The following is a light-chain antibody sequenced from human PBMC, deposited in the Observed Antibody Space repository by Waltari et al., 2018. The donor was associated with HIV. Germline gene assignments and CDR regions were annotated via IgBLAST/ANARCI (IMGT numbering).Light chain of an antibody. Sequence: DFVMTQSPDSLAVSLGERATINCKSSRSVFYSSNNKNYLAWYQQRPGQPPRLLIYWASIRESGVPDRFSGSGSGADFTLSISSLQAEDVAVYYCQQYYTTPYTFGQGTKLEIK. CDR2: WAS. CDR1: RSVFYSSNNKNY. J-gene: IGKJ2*01. CDR3: QQYYTTPYT. V-gene: IGKV4-1*01.